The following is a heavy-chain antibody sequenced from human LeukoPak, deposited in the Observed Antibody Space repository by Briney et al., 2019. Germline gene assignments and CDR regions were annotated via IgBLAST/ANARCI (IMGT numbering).Heavy chain of an antibody. Sequence: ASVKVSCKAPGYTFTGYYMHWVRQAPGQGLEWMGWINPNSGGTNYAQKFQGRVTMTRDTSISTAYMELSRLRSDDTAVYYCARDFNDFWSGIVDYWGQGTLVTVSS. CDR3: ARDFNDFWSGIVDY. CDR1: GYTFTGYY. CDR2: INPNSGGT. J-gene: IGHJ4*02. V-gene: IGHV1-2*02. D-gene: IGHD3-3*01.